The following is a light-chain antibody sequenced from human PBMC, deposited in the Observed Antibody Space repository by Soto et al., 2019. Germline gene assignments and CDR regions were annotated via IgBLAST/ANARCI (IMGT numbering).Light chain of an antibody. CDR3: SSYTSSTTLV. J-gene: IGLJ1*01. V-gene: IGLV2-14*03. CDR2: DVY. Sequence: QSVLTQPASVSASPGQSITIFCTGTRGDIGGYNYVSWYQQHPGKAPKLMIYDVYHRPSGVSNRFSASKSGNTASLTISGLQAEDEADYYCSSYTSSTTLVFGTGTKVTV. CDR1: RGDIGGYNY.